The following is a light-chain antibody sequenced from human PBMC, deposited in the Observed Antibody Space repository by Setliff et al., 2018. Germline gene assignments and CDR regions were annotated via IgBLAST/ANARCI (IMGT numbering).Light chain of an antibody. J-gene: IGLJ1*01. V-gene: IGLV2-14*01. Sequence: QSVLTQPASVSGSPGQSITISCTGTSSDVGDYKYVSWYQQYPGKAPKLMISEVSNRPSGVSYRFSGSKSGNTASLTISGLQAEDEADYYCMSYTTIRTYVFGTGTKGTVL. CDR3: MSYTTIRTYV. CDR2: EVS. CDR1: SSDVGDYKY.